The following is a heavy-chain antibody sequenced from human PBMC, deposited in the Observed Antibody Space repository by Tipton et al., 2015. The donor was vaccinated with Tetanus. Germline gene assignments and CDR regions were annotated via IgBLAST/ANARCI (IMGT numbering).Heavy chain of an antibody. D-gene: IGHD4-11*01. Sequence: LRLSCTVSGDSVSTGNFYWSWIRQPPGKGLEWIAFIHHSGLAFSKPSLKSRVSISIDTSQNQFSLRLTSVTAADTAVYFCARKVYTVTNDAFDIWGHGTLVNVSS. V-gene: IGHV4-30-4*01. CDR2: IHHSGLA. CDR3: ARKVYTVTNDAFDI. J-gene: IGHJ3*02. CDR1: GDSVSTGNFY.